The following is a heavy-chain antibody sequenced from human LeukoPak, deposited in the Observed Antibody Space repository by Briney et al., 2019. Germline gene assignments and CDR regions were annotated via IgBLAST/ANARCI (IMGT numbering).Heavy chain of an antibody. CDR1: GFALSMYT. J-gene: IGHJ4*02. CDR2: IWYDGSNK. CDR3: NCRPGGY. D-gene: IGHD1-1*01. V-gene: IGHV3-33*08. Sequence: GGSLRLSCVASGFALSMYTLHWVRQAPGKGLEWVAVIWYDGSNKYYADSVKGRFTISRDNSKNTLYLQMNSLRAEDTAVYYCNCRPGGYWGQGTLVTVSS.